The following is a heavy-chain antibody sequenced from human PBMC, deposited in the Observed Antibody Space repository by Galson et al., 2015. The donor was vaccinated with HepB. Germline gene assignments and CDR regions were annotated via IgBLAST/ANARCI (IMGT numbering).Heavy chain of an antibody. CDR3: TVDIVATTDY. J-gene: IGHJ4*02. D-gene: IGHD5-12*01. V-gene: IGHV3-49*04. CDR1: GFTFGDYA. CDR2: IRSKAYGGTT. Sequence: SLRLSCAASGFTFGDYAMSWVRQAPGKGLEWVGFIRSKAYGGTTEYAASVKGRFTISRDDSKSIAYLQMNSLKTEDTAVYYCTVDIVATTDYWGQGTLVTVSS.